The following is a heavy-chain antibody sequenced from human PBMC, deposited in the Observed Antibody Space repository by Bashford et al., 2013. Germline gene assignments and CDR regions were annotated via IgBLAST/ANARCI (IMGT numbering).Heavy chain of an antibody. CDR3: ARGAWDNSAFYIFDY. D-gene: IGHD1/OR15-1a*01. J-gene: IGHJ4*02. CDR2: IHPNSGGT. CDR1: GYTFSGYS. Sequence: VASVKVSCKASGYTFSGYSVHWVRQAPGQGLEWMGWIHPNSGGTNYAQNFQGRVTMTRDTSISTAHMELIRLTSDDTAVYYCARGAWDNSAFYIFDYWGQGTQVTVSS. V-gene: IGHV1-2*02.